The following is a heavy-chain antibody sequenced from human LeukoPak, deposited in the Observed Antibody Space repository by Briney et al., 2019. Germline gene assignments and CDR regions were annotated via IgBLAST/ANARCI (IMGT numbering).Heavy chain of an antibody. D-gene: IGHD3-22*01. V-gene: IGHV1-69*05. CDR1: GGTFSSYA. CDR2: IIPIFGTA. CDR3: ARVSFVDSRPGFDP. J-gene: IGHJ5*02. Sequence: AASVKVSCKASGGTFSSYAISWVRQAPGQGREWMGRIIPIFGTANYAQKFQGRVTITTDESTSTAYMELSSLRSEDTAVYYCARVSFVDSRPGFDPWGQGTLVTVSS.